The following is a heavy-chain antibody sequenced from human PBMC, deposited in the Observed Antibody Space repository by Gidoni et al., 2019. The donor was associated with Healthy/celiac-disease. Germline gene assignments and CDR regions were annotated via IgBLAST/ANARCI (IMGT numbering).Heavy chain of an antibody. CDR3: TGSPLRFLYGMDV. J-gene: IGHJ6*02. D-gene: IGHD3-3*01. V-gene: IGHV3-49*03. Sequence: VQLVESGGGLVQPGRSLRLSCTAYGFTLGDYAMRWFRRAPGKGLEWVGFIRSKAYGGTTEYAASVKGRFTISRDDSKSIAYLQMNSLKTEDTAVYYCTGSPLRFLYGMDVWGQGTTVTVSS. CDR2: IRSKAYGGTT. CDR1: GFTLGDYA.